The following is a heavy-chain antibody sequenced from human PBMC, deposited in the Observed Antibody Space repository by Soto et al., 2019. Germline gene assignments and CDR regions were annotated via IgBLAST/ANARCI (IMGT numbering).Heavy chain of an antibody. V-gene: IGHV1-69*01. CDR3: ASDLSASYGSGSYNC. CDR1: GGTFSSYA. CDR2: IIPIFGTA. D-gene: IGHD3-10*01. J-gene: IGHJ4*02. Sequence: QVQLVQSGAEVKKPGSSVKVSCKASGGTFSSYAISWVRQAPGQGLEWMGGIIPIFGTANYAQKFQGSVTITADESTSTAYMELSSLRSEDTAVYYCASDLSASYGSGSYNCWGQGTLVTVSS.